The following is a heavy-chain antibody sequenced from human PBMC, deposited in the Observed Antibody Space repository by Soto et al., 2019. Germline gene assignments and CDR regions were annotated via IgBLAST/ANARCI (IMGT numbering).Heavy chain of an antibody. V-gene: IGHV3-23*01. CDR3: AKYYYDLSPRAFDV. CDR2: ISGSSGNT. J-gene: IGHJ3*01. D-gene: IGHD3-22*01. CDR1: GFTFRTYA. Sequence: DVNLLESGGGLVQPGGSLRLSCSASGFTFRTYAMTWVRQSPGKGLEWVSSISGSSGNTFYADSVRGRFTISRDNSKNTLYLQMNSLRAEDTAVYYCAKYYYDLSPRAFDVWGQGTVVTVSS.